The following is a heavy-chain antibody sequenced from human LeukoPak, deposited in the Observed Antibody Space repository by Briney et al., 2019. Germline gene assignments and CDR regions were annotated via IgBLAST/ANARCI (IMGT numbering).Heavy chain of an antibody. J-gene: IGHJ5*02. CDR2: IYYSGST. CDR1: GGSISSYY. V-gene: IGHV4-59*01. D-gene: IGHD1-26*01. CDR3: ARGGGSYPNWFDP. Sequence: SETLSLTCTVSGGSISSYYWSWIRQPPGKGLEWIGYIYYSGSTNYNPSLKSRVTISVDTSKNQFSLKLSSVTAADTAVYYCARGGGSYPNWFDPWGQGTLVTVSS.